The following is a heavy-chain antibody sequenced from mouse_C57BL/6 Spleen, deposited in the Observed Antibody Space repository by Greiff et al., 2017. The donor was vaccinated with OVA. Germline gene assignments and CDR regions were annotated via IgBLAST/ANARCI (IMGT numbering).Heavy chain of an antibody. Sequence: QVQLQQSGAELARPGASVKLSCKASGYTFTSYGISWVKQRTGQGLEWIGEIYPRSGNTYYNEKFKGKATLTADKSSSTAYMELRSLTAEDSAVYCCARGGVYYGNYDWYFDVWGTGTTVTVSS. V-gene: IGHV1-81*01. D-gene: IGHD2-1*01. J-gene: IGHJ1*03. CDR1: GYTFTSYG. CDR2: IYPRSGNT. CDR3: ARGGVYYGNYDWYFDV.